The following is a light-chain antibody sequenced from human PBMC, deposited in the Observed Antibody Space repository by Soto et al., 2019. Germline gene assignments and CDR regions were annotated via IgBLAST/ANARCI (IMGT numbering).Light chain of an antibody. Sequence: EIVMTQSPATLSVSPGEGVTLSCRASQGVGITLAWYQQKPGQTPRLLIYNAFTRATGIPARFSGSGSGTEFTLTINSLQSEDSAVYYRQRYNDWPLTFGGGTKVEVK. CDR2: NAF. V-gene: IGKV3-15*01. CDR3: QRYNDWPLT. CDR1: QGVGIT. J-gene: IGKJ4*01.